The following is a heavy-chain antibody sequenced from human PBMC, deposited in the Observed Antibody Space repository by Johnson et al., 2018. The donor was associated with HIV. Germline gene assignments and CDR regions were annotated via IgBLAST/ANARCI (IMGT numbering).Heavy chain of an antibody. CDR2: IGTAGDT. D-gene: IGHD6-19*01. CDR3: ARDSSWSLD. Sequence: VQLVESGGGLVQPGGSLRLSCAASGFTFSSYDMHWVRQATGKGLEWVSAIGTAGDTYYPDSVKGRFTISRDNSKNTLFLEMNGLRVEDTAVYFCARDSSWSLDWGQGTMVTVS. CDR1: GFTFSSYD. V-gene: IGHV3-13*01. J-gene: IGHJ3*01.